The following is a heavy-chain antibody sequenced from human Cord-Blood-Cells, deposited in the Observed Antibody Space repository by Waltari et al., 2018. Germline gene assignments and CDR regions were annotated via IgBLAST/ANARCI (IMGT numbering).Heavy chain of an antibody. D-gene: IGHD3-3*01. Sequence: QVQLVESGGGVVQPGRSLRLSCAASGLTFSSYGLHWVRQAPGKGLEWVAVISYDGSNKYYADSVKGRFTISRDNSKNTLYLQMNSLRAEDTAVYYCAKDKGLEWLLYYFDYWGQGTLVTVSS. CDR2: ISYDGSNK. V-gene: IGHV3-30*18. CDR1: GLTFSSYG. CDR3: AKDKGLEWLLYYFDY. J-gene: IGHJ4*02.